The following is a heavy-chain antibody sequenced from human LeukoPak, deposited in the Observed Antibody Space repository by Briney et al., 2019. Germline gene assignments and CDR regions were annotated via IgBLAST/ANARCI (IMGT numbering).Heavy chain of an antibody. CDR1: RFTFSSYA. D-gene: IGHD2-2*01. CDR3: AREGCSSTSCYEEDPDYYYYYGMDV. CDR2: ISYDGSHK. J-gene: IGHJ6*04. V-gene: IGHV3-30*04. Sequence: GRSLRLSCAASRFTFSSYAVHWVSQAQGKGLEWVAVISYDGSHKNYADSVNGRFTISRDNSKNTVYLQMNSLRPEDTAVYYCAREGCSSTSCYEEDPDYYYYYGMDVWGKGTTVTVSS.